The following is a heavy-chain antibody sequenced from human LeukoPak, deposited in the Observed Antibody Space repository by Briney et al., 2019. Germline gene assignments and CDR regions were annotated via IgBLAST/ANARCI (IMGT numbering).Heavy chain of an antibody. J-gene: IGHJ4*02. V-gene: IGHV3-21*06. CDR1: GFTFSSYS. Sequence: GGSLRLSCAASGFTFSSYSMNWVRQAPGEGLEWVSSISSSSSYIYYADSVKGRFTISSDNAKNSLYLQMNSLRAEDTAVYYCAKEPLRYYDSSGYYYYWGQGTLVTVSS. CDR3: AKEPLRYYDSSGYYYY. CDR2: ISSSSSYI. D-gene: IGHD3-22*01.